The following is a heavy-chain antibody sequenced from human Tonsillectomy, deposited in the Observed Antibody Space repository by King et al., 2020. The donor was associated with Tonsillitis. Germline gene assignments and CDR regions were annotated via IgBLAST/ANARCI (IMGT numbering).Heavy chain of an antibody. D-gene: IGHD6-19*01. CDR2: ISYDGSNK. Sequence: QVQLVESGGGVVQPGRSLRLSCAASGFTFSSYAMHWVRQAPGKGLEWVAVISYDGSNKYYADSVKGRFTISRDNSKNTLYLQMNSLRAEDTAVYYCARGGDSCGWKNIKNYLDYWGQGPLVTVSS. CDR1: GFTFSSYA. CDR3: ARGGDSCGWKNIKNYLDY. V-gene: IGHV3-30-3*01. J-gene: IGHJ4*02.